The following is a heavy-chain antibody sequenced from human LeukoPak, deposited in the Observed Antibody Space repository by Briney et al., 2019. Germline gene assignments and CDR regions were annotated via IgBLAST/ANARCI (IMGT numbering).Heavy chain of an antibody. Sequence: TSVEVSCKASGFTFTSSAMQWVRQARGQRLEWIGWIVVGSGNTNYAQKFQERVTITRDMSTSTAYMELSSLRSEDTAVYYCAASRPGGGSVRIPHYWGQGTLVTVSS. J-gene: IGHJ4*02. V-gene: IGHV1-58*02. CDR3: AASRPGGGSVRIPHY. D-gene: IGHD1-14*01. CDR1: GFTFTSSA. CDR2: IVVGSGNT.